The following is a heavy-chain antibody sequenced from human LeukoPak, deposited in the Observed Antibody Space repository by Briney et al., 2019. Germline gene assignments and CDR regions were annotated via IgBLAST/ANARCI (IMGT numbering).Heavy chain of an antibody. J-gene: IGHJ4*02. D-gene: IGHD1-26*01. CDR3: ARVVDYFDY. CDR1: GGSISSGSYY. V-gene: IGHV4-61*09. Sequence: PSQTLSLTCTVSGGSISSGSYYWSWIRQPAGKRLEWIGHIYRSGSTNYNPSLKSRVTISVDTSRNQFSLKLSSVTAADTAVYYCARVVDYFDYWGQGTLVTVSS. CDR2: IYRSGST.